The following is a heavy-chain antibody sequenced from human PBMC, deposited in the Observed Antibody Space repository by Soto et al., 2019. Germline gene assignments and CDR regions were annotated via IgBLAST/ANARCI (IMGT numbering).Heavy chain of an antibody. CDR2: ISAGGGNT. CDR3: AKDSNLIHSGSNH. Sequence: GGSLRLSCAASGFTFSSYAMSWVRQTPGKGLEWVSAISAGGGNTYYADSVKGRFTISRDSSKNTLYLQMNGLRAEDTAIYYCAKDSNLIHSGSNHCGEGTLVTVS. CDR1: GFTFSSYA. V-gene: IGHV3-23*01. J-gene: IGHJ5*02. D-gene: IGHD3-10*01.